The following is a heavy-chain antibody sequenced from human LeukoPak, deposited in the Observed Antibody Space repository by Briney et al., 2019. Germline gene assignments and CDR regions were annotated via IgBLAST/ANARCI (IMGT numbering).Heavy chain of an antibody. CDR1: GFTFSSYW. CDR2: IKQDGSEK. CDR3: AKDYDSSAMGYYYGMDV. J-gene: IGHJ6*02. D-gene: IGHD3-22*01. Sequence: GGSLRLSCAASGFTFSSYWMSWVRQAPGKGLEWVANIKQDGSEKYYVDSVKGRFTISRDNAKNSLYLQMNSLRAEDTAVYYCAKDYDSSAMGYYYGMDVWGQGTTVTVSS. V-gene: IGHV3-7*01.